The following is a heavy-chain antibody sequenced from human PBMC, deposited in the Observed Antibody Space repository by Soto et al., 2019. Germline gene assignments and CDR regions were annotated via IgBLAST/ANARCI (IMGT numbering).Heavy chain of an antibody. CDR2: ISDIGDIT. CDR3: AKDYSYDSCGVLDY. J-gene: IGHJ4*02. CDR1: EFTFRSYA. D-gene: IGHD3-22*01. V-gene: IGHV3-23*01. Sequence: EVQLLESGGGLIEPGGSLRLSCAASEFTFRSYAMSWVRQAPGEGLEWVSAISDIGDITYYADSVKGRFTISRDNSKNTLFLQMDSLRPEDTAVYFCAKDYSYDSCGVLDYWGQGTLVTVSS.